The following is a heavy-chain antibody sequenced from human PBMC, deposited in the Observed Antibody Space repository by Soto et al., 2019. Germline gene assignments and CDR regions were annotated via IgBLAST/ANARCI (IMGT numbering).Heavy chain of an antibody. CDR3: ASAMTMGWSPQAF. D-gene: IGHD3-10*01. V-gene: IGHV4-34*01. CDR1: GGSFDGYY. J-gene: IGHJ4*02. CDR2: IHHSGST. Sequence: PSETLSLTCALYGGSFDGYYWSWIRQSPGKGLEWIGEIHHSGSTKYNPSLKSRVSLSVDTSTKQFSLKMTSMTAADTALYYCASAMTMGWSPQAFWGQGTPVTVS.